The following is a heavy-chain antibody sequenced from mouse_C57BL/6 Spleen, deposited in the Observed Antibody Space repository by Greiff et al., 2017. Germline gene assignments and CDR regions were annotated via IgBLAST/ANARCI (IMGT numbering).Heavy chain of an antibody. CDR1: GYTFTSYW. CDR3: SRSRFYYEYDDYAMDY. V-gene: IGHV1-55*01. J-gene: IGHJ4*01. CDR2: IYPGSGST. Sequence: QVQLQQPGAELVKPGASVKMSCKASGYTFTSYWITWVKQRPGQGLEWIGGIYPGSGSTNYNEKFKSKATLTVATSSSTAYMQLSSLTSVDSAVYYCSRSRFYYEYDDYAMDYWGQGTSVTVSS. D-gene: IGHD2-4*01.